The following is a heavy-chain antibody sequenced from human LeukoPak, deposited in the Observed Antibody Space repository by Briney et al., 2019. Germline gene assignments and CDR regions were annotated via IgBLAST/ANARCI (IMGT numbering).Heavy chain of an antibody. CDR3: ARDLYDSSGYYCSFDY. D-gene: IGHD3-22*01. Sequence: ASVKVSCKASGYTFTGYYMHWVRQAPGQGLEWMGWINPNSGGTNYAQKSQGRVTMTRDTSISTAYMELSRLRSDDTAVYYCARDLYDSSGYYCSFDYWGQGTLVTVSS. CDR1: GYTFTGYY. V-gene: IGHV1-2*02. CDR2: INPNSGGT. J-gene: IGHJ4*02.